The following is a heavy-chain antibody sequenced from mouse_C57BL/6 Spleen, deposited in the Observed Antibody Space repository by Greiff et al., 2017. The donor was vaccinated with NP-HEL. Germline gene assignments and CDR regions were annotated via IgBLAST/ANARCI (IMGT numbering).Heavy chain of an antibody. CDR3: ARSWEDDGSDPYYLDY. D-gene: IGHD1-1*01. CDR2: IYPGSGST. J-gene: IGHJ2*01. V-gene: IGHV1-55*01. Sequence: QVQLQQPGAELVKPGASVKMSCKASGYTFTSYWITWVKQRPGQGLEWIGDIYPGSGSTNYNEKFKSKATLTVDTSSSTAYMQLSSLTSEDSAVYDGARSWEDDGSDPYYLDYWGQGTTLTVAS. CDR1: GYTFTSYW.